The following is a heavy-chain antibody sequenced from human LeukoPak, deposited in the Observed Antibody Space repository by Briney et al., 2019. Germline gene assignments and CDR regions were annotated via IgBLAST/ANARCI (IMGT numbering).Heavy chain of an antibody. J-gene: IGHJ4*02. CDR3: ANSISLTQ. D-gene: IGHD3-9*01. V-gene: IGHV3-7*03. Sequence: GGSLRLSCVASGFIFNNFWMSWVRQAPGKGLKWVAKIKYDGSEKYYVDSVKGRFTISRDNAKNSLYLQMNTLRADDTAVYYCANSISLTQWGRGTLVTVSS. CDR2: IKYDGSEK. CDR1: GFIFNNFW.